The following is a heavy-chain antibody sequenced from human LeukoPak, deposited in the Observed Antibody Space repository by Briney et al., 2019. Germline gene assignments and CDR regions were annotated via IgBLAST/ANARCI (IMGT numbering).Heavy chain of an antibody. D-gene: IGHD2-2*01. J-gene: IGHJ5*02. Sequence: ASVNVSCKASGGTFSTYAISWVGQAAGQGRKWMGRIIPILGIANYAQKFQGRVTITADKSTSTAYMKLRRLRSEDTAAYYCAREGYCSTASCRKRIAARPYRWFDPWGQGTLVTVSS. CDR2: IIPILGIA. CDR1: GGTFSTYA. V-gene: IGHV1-69*04. CDR3: AREGYCSTASCRKRIAARPYRWFDP.